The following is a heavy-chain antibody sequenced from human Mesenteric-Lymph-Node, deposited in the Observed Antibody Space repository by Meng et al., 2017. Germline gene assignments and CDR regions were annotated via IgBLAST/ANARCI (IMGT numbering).Heavy chain of an antibody. V-gene: IGHV1-46*01. CDR3: AREIAMVRGAHNWFDP. Sequence: ASVKVSCKASGYTFTSYYMHWVRQAPGQGLEWMGIINPSGGSTSYAQKFQGRVTMTRDTSISTAYMELSRLRSDDTAVYYCAREIAMVRGAHNWFDPWGQGTLVTVSS. J-gene: IGHJ5*02. CDR2: INPSGGST. CDR1: GYTFTSYY. D-gene: IGHD3-10*01.